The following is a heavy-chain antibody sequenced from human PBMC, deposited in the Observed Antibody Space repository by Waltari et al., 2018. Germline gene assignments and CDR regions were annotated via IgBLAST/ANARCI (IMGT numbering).Heavy chain of an antibody. Sequence: QVQLQQWGAGLLKPSEPLPPTCGVYGRSFRGNYWSWIRQSPGKGLEWIGEINHSGNTKYNPSLKSRVTMSVDTFKNYFSLNLTSVTAADTAVYYCANRDLNKSYYYMDVWGKGTTVIVSS. CDR3: ANRDLNKSYYYMDV. CDR2: INHSGNT. CDR1: GRSFRGNY. J-gene: IGHJ6*03. V-gene: IGHV4-34*01.